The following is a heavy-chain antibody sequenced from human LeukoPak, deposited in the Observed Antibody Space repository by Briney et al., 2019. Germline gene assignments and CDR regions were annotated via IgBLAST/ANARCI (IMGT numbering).Heavy chain of an antibody. D-gene: IGHD3-22*01. J-gene: IGHJ4*02. V-gene: IGHV1-69*04. Sequence: SVKVSCKASGGTFSSYAISWVRQAPGQGLEWMGRIIPILGIANYAQKFQGRVTITADKSTSTAYMELSSLRSEDTAVYYCARAPTYYYDSSGYSQDYWGQGTLVTVSS. CDR2: IIPILGIA. CDR3: ARAPTYYYDSSGYSQDY. CDR1: GGTFSSYA.